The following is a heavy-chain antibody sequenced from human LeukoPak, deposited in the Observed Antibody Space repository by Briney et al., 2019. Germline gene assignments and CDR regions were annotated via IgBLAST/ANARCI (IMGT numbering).Heavy chain of an antibody. CDR3: AKDSGNYYDSSGYFVSAFDV. CDR2: ISGSGGYT. CDR1: GFTFSSYA. J-gene: IGHJ3*01. Sequence: GGSLRLSCTASGFTFSSYAMSWVRQAPGKGLEWVSAISGSGGYTYYADSVKGRFTISRDNSKSTLSLQMNSLRAEDTAVYYCAKDSGNYYDSSGYFVSAFDVWGQGTMVTVSS. D-gene: IGHD3-22*01. V-gene: IGHV3-23*01.